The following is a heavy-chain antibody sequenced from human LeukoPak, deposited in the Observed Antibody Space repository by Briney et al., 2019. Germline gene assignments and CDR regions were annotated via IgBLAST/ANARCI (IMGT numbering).Heavy chain of an antibody. CDR3: ARGTSVRGVIKYYYYYYMDV. Sequence: SETLSLTCAVYGGSFSGYYWSWIRQPPGKGLEWIGEISHSGSTNYNPSLKSRVTISVDTSKNQFSLKLSSVTAADTAVYYCARGTSVRGVIKYYYYYYMDVWGKGTTVTVSS. CDR2: ISHSGST. D-gene: IGHD3-10*01. CDR1: GGSFSGYY. V-gene: IGHV4-34*01. J-gene: IGHJ6*03.